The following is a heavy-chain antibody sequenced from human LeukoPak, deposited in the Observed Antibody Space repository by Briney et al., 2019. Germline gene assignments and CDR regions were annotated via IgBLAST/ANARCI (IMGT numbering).Heavy chain of an antibody. V-gene: IGHV4-34*01. D-gene: IGHD2-2*02. J-gene: IGHJ5*02. CDR1: GGSFSGYY. CDR3: ARAKDIVVVPAAIPENNWFDP. CDR2: INHSGST. Sequence: SETLSLTCAVYGGSFSGYYWSWIRQPPGKGLEWIGEINHSGSTNYNPSLKSRVTISVDTSKNQFSLKLSSATAADTAVYYCARAKDIVVVPAAIPENNWFDPWGQGTLVTVSS.